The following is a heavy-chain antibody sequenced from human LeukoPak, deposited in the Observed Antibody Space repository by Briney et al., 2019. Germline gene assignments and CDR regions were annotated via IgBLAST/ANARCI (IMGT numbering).Heavy chain of an antibody. CDR2: ISGSGGST. CDR1: GFTFSSYG. V-gene: IGHV3-23*01. D-gene: IGHD6-19*01. Sequence: GGSLRLSCAASGFTFSSYGMSWVRQAPGKWLEWVLSISGSGGSTYYADSVKGRFTISRDNSKNTLYLQMNSLRAEDTAVYYCASGSGYSSGWTDNPFDYWGQGNLVTVSS. CDR3: ASGSGYSSGWTDNPFDY. J-gene: IGHJ4*02.